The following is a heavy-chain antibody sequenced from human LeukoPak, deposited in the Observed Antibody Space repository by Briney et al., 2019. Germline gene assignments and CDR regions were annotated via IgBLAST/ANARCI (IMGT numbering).Heavy chain of an antibody. Sequence: PGGSLRLSCAASGFTFDDYAMHWVRQAPGKGLEWVSGISWNSGSIGYADSVKGRFTISRDNAKNSLYLQMNSLRAEDTAVYYCARDGGGGYDSSWFDYWGQGTLVTVSS. CDR3: ARDGGGGYDSSWFDY. V-gene: IGHV3-9*01. CDR1: GFTFDDYA. D-gene: IGHD5-12*01. J-gene: IGHJ4*02. CDR2: ISWNSGSI.